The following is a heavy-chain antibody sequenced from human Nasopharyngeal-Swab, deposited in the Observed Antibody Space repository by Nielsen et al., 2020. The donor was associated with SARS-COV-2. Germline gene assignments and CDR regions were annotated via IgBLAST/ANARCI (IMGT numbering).Heavy chain of an antibody. V-gene: IGHV4-30-4*01. J-gene: IGHJ4*02. CDR2: IYYRGST. CDR3: ARAVVWVGAAPSAVWGYFDY. Sequence: PGKGLEWIGYIYYRGSTYYNPSLKSRVTISVDTSKNQFSLKLSSVTAADTAVYYCARAVVWVGAAPSAVWGYFDYWGQGTLVTV. D-gene: IGHD2-15*01.